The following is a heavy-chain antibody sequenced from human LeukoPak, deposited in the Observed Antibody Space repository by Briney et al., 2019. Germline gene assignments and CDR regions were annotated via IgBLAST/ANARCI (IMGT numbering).Heavy chain of an antibody. J-gene: IGHJ5*02. D-gene: IGHD6-19*01. Sequence: GASVKVSCKASGYIFTSYYMHWVRQAPGQGLEWMGIINPRGGSTTYAQKFQGRVTVTRDTSTSTVYMELSSLRSEDTAVYYCAREGASGWSPKLWPFDPWGQGTLVTVSS. CDR3: AREGASGWSPKLWPFDP. CDR1: GYIFTSYY. CDR2: INPRGGST. V-gene: IGHV1-46*01.